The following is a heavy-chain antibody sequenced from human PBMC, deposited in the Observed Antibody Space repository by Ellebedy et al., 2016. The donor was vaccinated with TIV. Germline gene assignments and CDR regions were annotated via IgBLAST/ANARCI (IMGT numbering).Heavy chain of an antibody. D-gene: IGHD5-18*01. J-gene: IGHJ6*02. CDR2: INPSGGST. V-gene: IGHV1-46*04. CDR1: GYTFTSYY. CDR3: ARGNAMSDTAMGAYYYYGMDV. Sequence: ASVKVSCKASGYTFTSYYMHWVRQAPGQGLEWMGIINPSGGSTSYAQKLQGIVTMTRDTSTSTVYMELSSLRSEDTAVYYCARGNAMSDTAMGAYYYYGMDVWGQGTTVTVSS.